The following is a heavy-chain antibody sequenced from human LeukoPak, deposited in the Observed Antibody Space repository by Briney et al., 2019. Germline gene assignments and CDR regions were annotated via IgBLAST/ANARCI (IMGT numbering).Heavy chain of an antibody. J-gene: IGHJ4*02. V-gene: IGHV4-59*01. CDR1: SASISSYY. CDR2: IQNTGGT. CDR3: VKHGSGWSFDY. Sequence: SETLSLTCTVSSASISSYYWGWIRQSPGKGLEWIGYIQNTGGTNYNPSLKSRVSISKDTSKNQFSLQLCSVTAADTAVYYCVKHGSGWSFDYWGLGTLVAVSS. D-gene: IGHD6-19*01.